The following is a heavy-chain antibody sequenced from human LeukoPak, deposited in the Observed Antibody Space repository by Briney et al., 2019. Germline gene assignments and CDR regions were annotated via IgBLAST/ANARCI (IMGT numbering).Heavy chain of an antibody. CDR2: IIPILGIA. J-gene: IGHJ4*02. V-gene: IGHV1-69*04. D-gene: IGHD1-1*01. Sequence: ASVKVSCKASGGTFSSYAISWVRQAPAQGLEWMGRIIPILGIANYAQKFQGRVTITADKSTSTAYMELSSLRSEDTAVYYCARDPPDRHNWNSHSDYWGQGTLVTVSS. CDR1: GGTFSSYA. CDR3: ARDPPDRHNWNSHSDY.